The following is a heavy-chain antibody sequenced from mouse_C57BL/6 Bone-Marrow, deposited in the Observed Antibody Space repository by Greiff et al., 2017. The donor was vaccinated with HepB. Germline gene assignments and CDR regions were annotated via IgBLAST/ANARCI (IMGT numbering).Heavy chain of an antibody. V-gene: IGHV1-9*01. CDR2: ILPGSGST. D-gene: IGHD2-5*01. Sequence: VQLQESGAELMKPGASVKLSCKATGYTFTGYWIEWVKQRPGHGLELIGEILPGSGSTNYNEKFKGKATFTADTSSNTAYMQLSSLTTEDSAIYYCASSYYSNYAVFFAYWGQGTLVTVSA. CDR1: GYTFTGYW. J-gene: IGHJ3*01. CDR3: ASSYYSNYAVFFAY.